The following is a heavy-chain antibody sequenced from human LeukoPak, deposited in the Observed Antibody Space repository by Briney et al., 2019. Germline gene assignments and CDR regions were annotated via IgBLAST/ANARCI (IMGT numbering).Heavy chain of an antibody. CDR3: ARDWGSERIIADY. CDR2: INPNSGGT. D-gene: IGHD2/OR15-2a*01. J-gene: IGHJ4*02. Sequence: ASVKVSCKASGYTFTGYYMHWVRQAPGQGLEWMGWINPNSGGTNYAQKFQGWATMTRDTSISTAYMELSRLRSDDTAVYFCARDWGSERIIADYWGQGTLVTVSS. CDR1: GYTFTGYY. V-gene: IGHV1-2*04.